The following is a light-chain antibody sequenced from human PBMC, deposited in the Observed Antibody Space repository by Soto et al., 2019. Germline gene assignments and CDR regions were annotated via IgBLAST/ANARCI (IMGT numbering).Light chain of an antibody. V-gene: IGLV2-14*01. Sequence: QSSLTHPASLSGSPGQSITISCTGTSSDVGNYKYVSWYQQHPGKAPKLMIYEVSNRPPGVSNRFSGSKSGNTASLTISGLQAEDETDYYCFSYTSSGTYVFGTGTKVTVL. J-gene: IGLJ1*01. CDR3: FSYTSSGTYV. CDR1: SSDVGNYKY. CDR2: EVS.